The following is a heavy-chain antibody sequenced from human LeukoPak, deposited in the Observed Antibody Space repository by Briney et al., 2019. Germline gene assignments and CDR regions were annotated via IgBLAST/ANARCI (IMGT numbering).Heavy chain of an antibody. J-gene: IGHJ4*02. CDR1: EYTFNGYY. D-gene: IGHD2-15*01. CDR3: ARGICSGGSCYHSYFDY. CDR2: INPNSGGT. V-gene: IGHV1-2*02. Sequence: ASVKVSCKASEYTFNGYYMHWVRQAPGQGIEWMGWINPNSGGTYYAQKFQGRVTMTRDTSINTAYMELSRLRSDETAVYYCARGICSGGSCYHSYFDYWGQGSLVTVSS.